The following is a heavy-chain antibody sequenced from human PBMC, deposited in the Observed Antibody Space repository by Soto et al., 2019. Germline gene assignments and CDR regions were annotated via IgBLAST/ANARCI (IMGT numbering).Heavy chain of an antibody. V-gene: IGHV1-18*04. Sequence: EASVKVSCKASGYTFTSYGISWVRQAPGQGLEWMGWISAYNGNTNYAQKLQGRVTMTTDTSTSTAYMELRSLRSDDTAVYYCARDGTVTTLSRFDPWGQGTMVTVYS. CDR3: ARDGTVTTLSRFDP. CDR1: GYTFTSYG. CDR2: ISAYNGNT. D-gene: IGHD4-17*01. J-gene: IGHJ5*02.